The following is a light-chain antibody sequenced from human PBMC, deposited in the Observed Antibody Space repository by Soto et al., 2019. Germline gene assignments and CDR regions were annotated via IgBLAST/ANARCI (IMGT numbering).Light chain of an antibody. CDR2: ADS. CDR1: SSNIGAPFD. CDR3: QSYDNSLRGSL. J-gene: IGLJ3*02. Sequence: QSVLTQPPSVSGAPGQRVTISCVGSSSNIGAPFDVHWYQHLPGTAPKLLIYADSHRPSGVPDRFSGSKSGTSASLAINGLQADDEADYYCQSYDNSLRGSLFGGGTQLTVL. V-gene: IGLV1-40*01.